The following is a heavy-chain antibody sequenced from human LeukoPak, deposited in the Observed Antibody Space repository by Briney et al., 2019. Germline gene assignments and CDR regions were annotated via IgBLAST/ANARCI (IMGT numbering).Heavy chain of an antibody. CDR1: GFTFDDYA. CDR2: ISWNSGSI. J-gene: IGHJ4*02. D-gene: IGHD2-15*01. V-gene: IGHV3-9*01. CDR3: AKAGGCSGGSCYFDY. Sequence: GGSLRLSCAASGFTFDDYAMLWVRQAPGKGLEWVSGISWNSGSIGYADSVKGRFTISRDNAENSLYLQMNSLRAEDTALYYCAKAGGCSGGSCYFDYWGQGTLVTVSS.